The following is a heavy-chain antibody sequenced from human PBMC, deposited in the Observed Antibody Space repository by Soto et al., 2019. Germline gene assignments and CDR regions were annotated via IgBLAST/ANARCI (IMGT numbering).Heavy chain of an antibody. CDR3: ARSDYYDDYYYYMDV. D-gene: IGHD3-22*01. CDR1: GFTFSSYS. J-gene: IGHJ6*03. Sequence: GGSLRLSCAASGFTFSSYSMNWVRQAPGKGLEWVSSISSSSSYIYYADSVKGRFTISRDNAKNSLYLQMNSLRAEDTAVYYCARSDYYDDYYYYMDVWGKGTTVTVSS. CDR2: ISSSSSYI. V-gene: IGHV3-21*01.